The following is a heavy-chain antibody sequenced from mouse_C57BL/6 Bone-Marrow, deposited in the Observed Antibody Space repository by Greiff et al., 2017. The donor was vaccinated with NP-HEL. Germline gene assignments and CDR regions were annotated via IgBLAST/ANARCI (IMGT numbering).Heavy chain of an antibody. V-gene: IGHV1-7*01. J-gene: IGHJ4*01. Sequence: QVQLQQSGAELAKPGASVKLSCKASGYTFTSYWMHWVKQRPGQGLEWIGYINPSSGYTKFNQKFKDKATLTADKSSSTAYMQLSSLTYEDSAVYYCAREGGYYYGSSPYYYAMDYWGQGTSVTVSS. CDR3: AREGGYYYGSSPYYYAMDY. CDR1: GYTFTSYW. CDR2: INPSSGYT. D-gene: IGHD1-1*01.